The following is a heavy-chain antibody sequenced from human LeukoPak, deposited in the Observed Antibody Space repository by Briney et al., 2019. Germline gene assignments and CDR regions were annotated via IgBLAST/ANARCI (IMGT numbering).Heavy chain of an antibody. D-gene: IGHD3-22*01. CDR3: ARDLDYDSSGGHGY. J-gene: IGHJ4*02. CDR2: ISSSSSYI. Sequence: PGGSLRLSCAASGFTFSSYSMNWVRQAPGKGLEWVSSISSSSSYIYYADSVKGRFTISRDNAKNSLDLQMNSLRAEDTAVYYCARDLDYDSSGGHGYWGQGTPVTVSS. V-gene: IGHV3-21*01. CDR1: GFTFSSYS.